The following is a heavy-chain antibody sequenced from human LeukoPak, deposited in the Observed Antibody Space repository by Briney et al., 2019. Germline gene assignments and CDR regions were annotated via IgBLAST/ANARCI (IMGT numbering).Heavy chain of an antibody. CDR1: DYTFNNYG. Sequence: ASVKVSCKASDYTFNNYGISWVRQAPGQGLEWMGWISGHSGQTNYPQKVQDRVTMTADTSTSTAYLELRSLRSDDSAVYYCVRDSPLLGEQLVRGDYWGQGTLVTVSS. D-gene: IGHD6-6*01. CDR2: ISGHSGQT. CDR3: VRDSPLLGEQLVRGDY. V-gene: IGHV1-18*01. J-gene: IGHJ4*02.